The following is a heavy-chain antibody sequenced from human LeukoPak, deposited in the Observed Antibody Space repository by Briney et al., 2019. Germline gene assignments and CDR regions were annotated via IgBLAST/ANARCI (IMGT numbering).Heavy chain of an antibody. V-gene: IGHV3-48*03. Sequence: PGGSLRLSCAASGFTFSSYEMNWGRQAPGKGLGWVLYISSSGSTIYYADSVKSRFTISRDTAKNSLYLQMNSLRAEDTAVYYCARDWGYCSSTSCSSLDYWGQGTLVTVSS. CDR2: ISSSGSTI. CDR3: ARDWGYCSSTSCSSLDY. CDR1: GFTFSSYE. D-gene: IGHD2-2*01. J-gene: IGHJ4*02.